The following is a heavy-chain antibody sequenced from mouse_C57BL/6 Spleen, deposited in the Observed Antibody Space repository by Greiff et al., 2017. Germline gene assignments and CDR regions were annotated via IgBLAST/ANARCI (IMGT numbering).Heavy chain of an antibody. Sequence: EVQLVESGGDLVKPGGSLKLSCAASGFTFSSYGMSWVRQTPDKRLEWVATISSGGSYTYYPDSVKGRFTISRDNVKKTLYLQMSSLKSEDTAMYYCERVPNYYGSSYGYAMDYWGQGTSVTVSA. J-gene: IGHJ4*01. CDR1: GFTFSSYG. CDR2: ISSGGSYT. CDR3: ERVPNYYGSSYGYAMDY. D-gene: IGHD1-1*01. V-gene: IGHV5-6*01.